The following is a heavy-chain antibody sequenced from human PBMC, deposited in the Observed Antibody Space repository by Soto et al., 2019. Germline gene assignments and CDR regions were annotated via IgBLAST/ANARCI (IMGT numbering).Heavy chain of an antibody. CDR2: INHSGST. V-gene: IGHV4-34*01. Sequence: ETLSLTCAVYGGSFSGYYWSWIRQPPGKGLEWIGEINHSGSTNYNPSLKSRVTISVDTSKNEFSLKLSSVTAADTAVYYCARGMEVIVVVPAVISPPSSYYYYMDVWGKGTTVTVSS. J-gene: IGHJ6*03. CDR1: GGSFSGYY. CDR3: ARGMEVIVVVPAVISPPSSYYYYMDV. D-gene: IGHD2-2*01.